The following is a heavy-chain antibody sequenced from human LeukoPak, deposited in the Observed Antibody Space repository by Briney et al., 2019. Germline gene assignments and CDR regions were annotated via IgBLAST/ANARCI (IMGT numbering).Heavy chain of an antibody. J-gene: IGHJ4*02. V-gene: IGHV3-21*04. D-gene: IGHD2-8*02. Sequence: GGSLRLSCAASGFTFSSYSMNWVRQAPGKGLEWVSTITYSGSSSYYADSVKGRFTISRDNSKNTLYLQMGDLRAEDTAMYYCGRDSRTGGPRAFDSWGQGTLVTVSS. CDR3: GRDSRTGGPRAFDS. CDR2: ITYSGSSS. CDR1: GFTFSSYS.